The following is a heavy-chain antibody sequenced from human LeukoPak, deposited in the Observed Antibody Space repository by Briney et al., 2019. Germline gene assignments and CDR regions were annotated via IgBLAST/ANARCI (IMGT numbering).Heavy chain of an antibody. CDR1: GFTFSSYW. J-gene: IGHJ5*02. CDR2: IYSGGST. Sequence: PGGSLRLSCAASGFTFSSYWMSWVRQAPGKGLEWVSVIYSGGSTYYADSVKGRFTISRDNSKNTLYLQMNSLRAEDTAVYYCARELYLLDDSSGYFPVPHNNWFDPWGQGTLVTVSS. D-gene: IGHD3-22*01. V-gene: IGHV3-53*01. CDR3: ARELYLLDDSSGYFPVPHNNWFDP.